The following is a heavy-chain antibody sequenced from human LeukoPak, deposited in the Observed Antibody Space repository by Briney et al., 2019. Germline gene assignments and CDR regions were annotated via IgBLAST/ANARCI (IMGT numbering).Heavy chain of an antibody. Sequence: ASVKVSCKASGYTFSESGISWVRQAPGQGLEWMGWISTYNGNTNFAQKFQGRVTMTTDTSTATVYMELRSLRFDDTAVYYCAKDWRQTTRVFDYWGQGTLVTDSS. CDR2: ISTYNGNT. D-gene: IGHD1-7*01. CDR1: GYTFSESG. V-gene: IGHV1-18*01. CDR3: AKDWRQTTRVFDY. J-gene: IGHJ4*02.